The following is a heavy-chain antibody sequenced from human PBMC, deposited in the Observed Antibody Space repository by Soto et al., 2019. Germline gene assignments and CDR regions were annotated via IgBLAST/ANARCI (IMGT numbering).Heavy chain of an antibody. CDR1: GFTFSDHY. CDR2: TRTKANSYTT. CDR3: ARASFYSGYDLDY. Sequence: EVQLVESGGGLVQPGGSLRLSCAASGFTFSDHYMDWVRQAPGKGLEWVGRTRTKANSYTTEYAASVKGRFTISRDDSKNSLYLQMNSLKTEDTAVYYCARASFYSGYDLDYWGQGTLVTVSS. V-gene: IGHV3-72*01. J-gene: IGHJ4*02. D-gene: IGHD5-12*01.